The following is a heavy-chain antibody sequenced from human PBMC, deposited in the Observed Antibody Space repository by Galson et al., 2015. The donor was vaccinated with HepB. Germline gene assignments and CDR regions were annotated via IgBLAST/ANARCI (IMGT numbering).Heavy chain of an antibody. CDR2: IIPILDIT. D-gene: IGHD6-19*01. J-gene: IGHJ6*02. CDR3: AIAAGTPYYYYYGMDV. CDR1: GGTFSTFP. V-gene: IGHV1-69*04. Sequence: CKASGGTFSTFPISWVRQAPGQGLEWMGRIIPILDITNYAQKFQARVTISADKSTSTAYMELSSLRSEDTAVYYCAIAAGTPYYYYYGMDVWGQGTTVTVSS.